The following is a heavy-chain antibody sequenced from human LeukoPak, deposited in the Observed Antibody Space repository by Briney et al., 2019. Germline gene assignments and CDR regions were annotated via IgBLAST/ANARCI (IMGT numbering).Heavy chain of an antibody. Sequence: KNGESLKISCKGSGYSFTTYWIAWVRQMPGKGLEWMGVIYPGDSDTRYSPSFQGQVTLSADKSISTAYLQWSSLKASDTAIYYCARALVGAATLSYWGQGTLVTVSS. D-gene: IGHD1-26*01. CDR1: GYSFTTYW. CDR3: ARALVGAATLSY. CDR2: IYPGDSDT. V-gene: IGHV5-51*01. J-gene: IGHJ4*02.